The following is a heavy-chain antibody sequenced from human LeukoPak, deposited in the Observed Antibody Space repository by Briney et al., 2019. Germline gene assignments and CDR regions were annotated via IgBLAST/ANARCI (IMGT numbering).Heavy chain of an antibody. CDR1: GSTFSSYE. V-gene: IGHV3-53*01. CDR3: TRSGYRHPYHFDS. CDR2: LYTGGGT. J-gene: IGHJ4*02. Sequence: GGSLRLSCAASGSTFSSYEMNWVRQAPGKGLEWVSVLYTGGGTDHADSVKGRFTISRDNSKNTLSLQMNSLRAEDTAIYYCTRSGYRHPYHFDSWGQGTLVTVSS. D-gene: IGHD3-22*01.